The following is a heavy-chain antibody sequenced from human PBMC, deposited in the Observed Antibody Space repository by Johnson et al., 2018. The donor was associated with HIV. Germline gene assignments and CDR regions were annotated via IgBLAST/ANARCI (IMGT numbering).Heavy chain of an antibody. D-gene: IGHD1-26*01. CDR1: GFTFSSYD. CDR2: ISYDGSNE. J-gene: IGHJ3*01. Sequence: QVQLVESGGGVVQPGRSLRLSCAASGFTFSSYDIDWVRQAPGKGLEWLAAISYDGSNEYYADSVKGRFTISRDNSKNTLYLQMNSLRAEDTAVYYCAKDLFTEREDDVFDVWGQGTMVTVSS. V-gene: IGHV3-30*14. CDR3: AKDLFTEREDDVFDV.